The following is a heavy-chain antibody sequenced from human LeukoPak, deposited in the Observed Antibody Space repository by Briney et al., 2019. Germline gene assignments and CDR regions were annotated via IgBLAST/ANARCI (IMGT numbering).Heavy chain of an antibody. Sequence: GGSLRLSCAASGFTFSSYSMNWVRQAPGKGLEWVSYISSSSSTIYYADSVKGRFTISRDNAKNSLYLQMNSLRAEDTAVYYCARVSIAAADKRVDYWGQGTLVTVSS. CDR2: ISSSSSTI. J-gene: IGHJ4*02. D-gene: IGHD6-13*01. CDR1: GFTFSSYS. V-gene: IGHV3-48*01. CDR3: ARVSIAAADKRVDY.